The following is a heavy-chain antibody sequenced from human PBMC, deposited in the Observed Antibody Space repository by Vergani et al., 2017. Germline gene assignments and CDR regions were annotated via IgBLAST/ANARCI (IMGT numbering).Heavy chain of an antibody. D-gene: IGHD3-3*01. Sequence: EVQLVESGGGLVQPGRSLRLSCAASGFTFSSYEMNWVRQAPGKGLEWVSYISSSGSTIYYADSVKGRFTISRDNAKNSLYLQMSSLRADDTAVYYCARETELRFLEWSLSGRLDPWGQGTLVTVSS. CDR2: ISSSGSTI. V-gene: IGHV3-48*03. J-gene: IGHJ5*02. CDR3: ARETELRFLEWSLSGRLDP. CDR1: GFTFSSYE.